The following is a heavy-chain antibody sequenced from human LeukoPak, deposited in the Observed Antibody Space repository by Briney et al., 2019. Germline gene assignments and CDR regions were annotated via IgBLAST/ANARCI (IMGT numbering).Heavy chain of an antibody. CDR3: AKEYSDF. CDR1: GFTFSNYE. J-gene: IGHJ4*02. V-gene: IGHV3-48*03. Sequence: GGSLRLSCAASGFTFSNYEMNWVRQAPGKGLEWVSYISSSGSSINYADSVKGRFTTSRDNAENSLSLQMNSLRAEDTAVYYCAKEYSDFWGQGALVTVSS. CDR2: ISSSGSSI. D-gene: IGHD2-15*01.